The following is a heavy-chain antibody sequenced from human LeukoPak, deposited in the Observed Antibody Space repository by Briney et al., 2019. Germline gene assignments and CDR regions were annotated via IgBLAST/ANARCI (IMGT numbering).Heavy chain of an antibody. V-gene: IGHV5-51*01. CDR3: ARLRTTITGTTAYYYGMDV. CDR2: IYPGDSDT. Sequence: GESLKISCKGSGYSFTSYWIGWERQMPGKGLEWMGIIYPGDSDTRYSPSFQGQVTISADKSISTAYLQWSSLKASDTAMYYCARLRTTITGTTAYYYGMDVWGQGTTVTVSS. D-gene: IGHD1-7*01. J-gene: IGHJ6*02. CDR1: GYSFTSYW.